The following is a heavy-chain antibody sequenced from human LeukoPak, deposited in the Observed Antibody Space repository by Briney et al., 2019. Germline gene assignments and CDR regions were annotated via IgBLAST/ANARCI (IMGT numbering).Heavy chain of an antibody. CDR1: GYTFTDYY. D-gene: IGHD4-11*01. CDR3: ATGIYSRWFDP. CDR2: VDPVDGET. J-gene: IGHJ5*02. Sequence: ASVKISCKVSGYTFTDYYMHWVQQAPGKGLEWMGLVDPVDGETIYAEKFQGRVTITADTSTDTAYMELSSLRSEDTAVYYCATGIYSRWFDPWGQGTLVTVSS. V-gene: IGHV1-69-2*01.